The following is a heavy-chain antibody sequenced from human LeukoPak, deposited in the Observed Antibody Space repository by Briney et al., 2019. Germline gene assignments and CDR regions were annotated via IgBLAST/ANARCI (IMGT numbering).Heavy chain of an antibody. CDR3: ASLGDDYSNNNWFDP. CDR2: IYYSGST. CDR1: GGSISSSSYY. J-gene: IGHJ5*02. D-gene: IGHD4-11*01. Sequence: SETLSLTCTVSGGSISSSSYYWGWIRQPPGKGLEWIGSIYYSGSTYYNPSLKSRVTISVDTSKNQFSLKLSSVTAADTAVYYCASLGDDYSNNNWFDPWGQGTLVTVSS. V-gene: IGHV4-39*07.